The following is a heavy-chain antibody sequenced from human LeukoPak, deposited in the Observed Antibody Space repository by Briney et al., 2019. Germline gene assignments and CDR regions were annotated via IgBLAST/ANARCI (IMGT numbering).Heavy chain of an antibody. V-gene: IGHV3-21*01. CDR2: ISSSSSYI. J-gene: IGHJ3*02. CDR1: GFTFSSYS. Sequence: PGGSLRLSCAASGFTFSSYSMNWVRQAPGKGLEWVSSISSSSSYIYYADSVKGRFTISRDNAKNSLCLQMNSLRAEDTAVYYCARASCSSTSCSPDAFDIWGQGTMVTVSS. CDR3: ARASCSSTSCSPDAFDI. D-gene: IGHD2-2*01.